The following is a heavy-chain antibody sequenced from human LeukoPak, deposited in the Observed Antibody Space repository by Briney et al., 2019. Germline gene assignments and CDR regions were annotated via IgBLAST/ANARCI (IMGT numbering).Heavy chain of an antibody. V-gene: IGHV4-34*01. J-gene: IGHJ5*02. CDR3: ARASILWFGELSRWFDP. D-gene: IGHD3-10*01. Sequence: SETLSLTCAVYGGSFSGYYWSWIRQPPGKGLEWIGEINHSGSTNYNPSLKSRVTISVDTSKNQFSLKLSSVTAADTAVYYCARASILWFGELSRWFDPWGQGTLVTVSS. CDR1: GGSFSGYY. CDR2: INHSGST.